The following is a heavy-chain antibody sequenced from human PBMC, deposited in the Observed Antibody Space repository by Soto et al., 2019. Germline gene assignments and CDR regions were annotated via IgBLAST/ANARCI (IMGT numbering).Heavy chain of an antibody. CDR1: GGSFSGYY. CDR2: INHSGST. V-gene: IGHV4-34*01. Sequence: QVQLQQWGAGLLKPSETLSLTCAVYGGSFSGYYWSWIRQPPGKGLEWIGEINHSGSTNYNPSLKRRVTISVDTSKNQFSLKLSSVTAADTAVYYCARVIGYSSGWYSSGSWGSDYWGQGTLVTVSS. J-gene: IGHJ4*02. D-gene: IGHD6-19*01. CDR3: ARVIGYSSGWYSSGSWGSDY.